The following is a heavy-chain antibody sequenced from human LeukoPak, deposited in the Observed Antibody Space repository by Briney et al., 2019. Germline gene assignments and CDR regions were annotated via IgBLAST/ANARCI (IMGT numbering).Heavy chain of an antibody. CDR3: ARLPMANYYYYGMDV. V-gene: IGHV4-34*01. Sequence: SETLSLTCAVYGGSFSGYYWSWIRQPPGKGLEWIGEINHSGSTNYNPSLKSRVTISVDTSKNQFSQKLSSVTAADTAVYYCARLPMANYYYYGMDVWGQGTTVTVSS. J-gene: IGHJ6*02. CDR2: INHSGST. D-gene: IGHD3-10*01. CDR1: GGSFSGYY.